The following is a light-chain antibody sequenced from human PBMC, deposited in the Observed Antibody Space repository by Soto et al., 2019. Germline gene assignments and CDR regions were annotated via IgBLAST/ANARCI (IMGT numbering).Light chain of an antibody. J-gene: IGKJ1*01. Sequence: DIQMTQSPSTLSASVGDRVTITCQASQSISSWVAWYQQKPGKDPKLLIYKSSSLERGVPSRFSGSGSGTEFNLTISSLQPDDFATYYCQQYNNYPWTFGQGTKVEI. CDR3: QQYNNYPWT. V-gene: IGKV1-5*03. CDR1: QSISSW. CDR2: KSS.